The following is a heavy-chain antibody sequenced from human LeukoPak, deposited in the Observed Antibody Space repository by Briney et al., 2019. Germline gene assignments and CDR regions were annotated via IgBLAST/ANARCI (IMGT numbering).Heavy chain of an antibody. D-gene: IGHD5-18*01. CDR1: GGSISSYY. CDR3: ARHDTAMVSVDY. V-gene: IGHV4-59*08. Sequence: SETLSLTCTVSGGSISSYYWSWIRQPPGKGLEWIGYIYYSGSTNYNPSLKSRVTILVDTSKNQFSLKLSSVTAADTAVYYCARHDTAMVSVDYWGQGTLVTVSS. CDR2: IYYSGST. J-gene: IGHJ4*02.